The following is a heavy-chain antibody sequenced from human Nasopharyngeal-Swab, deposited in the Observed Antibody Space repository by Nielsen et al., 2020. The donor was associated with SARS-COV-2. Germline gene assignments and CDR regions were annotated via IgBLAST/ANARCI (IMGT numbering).Heavy chain of an antibody. J-gene: IGHJ4*02. V-gene: IGHV3-23*01. Sequence: GESLKISCAASGFTFSDYYMTWVRQAPGKGLEWVATISGGDVSTYYADSVTGRFTISKDYSENILYLQINSLRAEDTAVYYCATLPSISWHPYCFDYWGRGTLVTVSS. CDR1: GFTFSDYY. D-gene: IGHD6-13*01. CDR3: ATLPSISWHPYCFDY. CDR2: ISGGDVST.